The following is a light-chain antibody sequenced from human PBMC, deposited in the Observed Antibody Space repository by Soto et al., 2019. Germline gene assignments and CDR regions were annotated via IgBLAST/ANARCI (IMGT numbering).Light chain of an antibody. J-gene: IGKJ1*01. CDR2: GAS. CDR1: QSVSSSW. Sequence: EIVLTQSPGTLSLSPGERANLSCRASQSVSSSWLAWYQQKPGQAPRLLIYGASSRATGVPDRFSGSGSGTDCTLTITRLEPEDSAVFYCQQYGGPPWTFGQGTKVEIK. V-gene: IGKV3-20*01. CDR3: QQYGGPPWT.